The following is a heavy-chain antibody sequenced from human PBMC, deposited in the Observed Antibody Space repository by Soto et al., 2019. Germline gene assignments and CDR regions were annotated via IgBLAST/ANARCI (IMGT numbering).Heavy chain of an antibody. Sequence: LSLTCTVSGGSISSYYWSWIRQPPGKGLEWIGYIYYSGSTNYNPSLKSRVTISVDTSKNQFSLKLSSVTAADTAVYYCASLLPHYWGQGTLVTVSS. J-gene: IGHJ4*02. D-gene: IGHD3-22*01. CDR1: GGSISSYY. CDR3: ASLLPHY. CDR2: IYYSGST. V-gene: IGHV4-59*01.